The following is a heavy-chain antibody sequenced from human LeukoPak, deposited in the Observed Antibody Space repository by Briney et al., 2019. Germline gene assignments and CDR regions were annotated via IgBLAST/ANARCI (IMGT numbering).Heavy chain of an antibody. V-gene: IGHV4-30-4*07. J-gene: IGHJ4*02. CDR3: VRDIYDDNN. Sequence: SETLSLTCAVSGGSISTGGYSWSWIRQPPGKTLEWIGYIYDSGRAYYNPSLKSRVTISMYTSSNHFSLKLRSVTAADTAVYYCVRDIYDDNNWGQGTLVTVSS. CDR2: IYDSGRA. CDR1: GGSISTGGYS. D-gene: IGHD3-16*01.